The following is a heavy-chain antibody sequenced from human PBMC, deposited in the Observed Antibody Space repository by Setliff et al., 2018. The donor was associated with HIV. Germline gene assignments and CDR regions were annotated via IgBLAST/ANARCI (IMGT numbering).Heavy chain of an antibody. J-gene: IGHJ5*02. V-gene: IGHV3-7*03. CDR3: AGHSTTWYPNWFDP. CDR1: GFNFSNYW. D-gene: IGHD2-2*01. Sequence: GGSLRLSCAASGFNFSNYWMSWVRQAPGKGLEWVANIKQDGSEKKYEDSVKGRFSISRDNAKQSMYLQMDSLRAEDTAVYYCAGHSTTWYPNWFDPWGQETLVTVSS. CDR2: IKQDGSEK.